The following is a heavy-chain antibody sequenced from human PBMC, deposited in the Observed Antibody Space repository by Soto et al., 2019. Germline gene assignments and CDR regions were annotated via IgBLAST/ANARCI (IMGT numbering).Heavy chain of an antibody. CDR2: ISAYNGNT. D-gene: IGHD3-9*01. J-gene: IGHJ6*02. CDR1: GYTFTNNA. CDR3: GREGQRLAQEDYYQFNGMDV. V-gene: IGHV1-18*04. Sequence: ASVKVSCKASGYTFTNNAFSWVRQAPGQGLEWMGWISAYNGNTDYAQKFQGRLSMTTDASMSTAYIDLRSLRSDDTALYYCGREGQRLAQEDYYQFNGMDVWGQGTTVTVSS.